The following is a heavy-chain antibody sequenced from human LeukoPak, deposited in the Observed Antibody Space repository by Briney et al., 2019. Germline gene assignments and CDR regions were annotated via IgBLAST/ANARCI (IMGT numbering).Heavy chain of an antibody. CDR3: AREGLRNVHNPLGY. CDR1: GGTLSGYY. CDR2: IKESEKT. V-gene: IGHV4-34*01. J-gene: IGHJ4*02. Sequence: SETLSLTCAVYGGTLSGYYWSWIRQPRGKGLEWIGEIKESEKTNYNPSLKSRVTISIDTSKNQFSLKVSSVTAADTAVYYCAREGLRNVHNPLGYWGQGTLVTVSS. D-gene: IGHD5-24*01.